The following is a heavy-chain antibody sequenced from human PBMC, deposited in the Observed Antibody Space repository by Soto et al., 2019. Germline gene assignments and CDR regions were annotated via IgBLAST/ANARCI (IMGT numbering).Heavy chain of an antibody. Sequence: VKVSCKASGYTFTSYYMHWVRQAPGQGLEWMGIINPSGGSTSYAQKFQGRVTMTRDTSTSTVYMELSSLRSEDTAVYYCARSRFLEWSLYYYMDVWGKGTTVTVS. CDR2: INPSGGST. D-gene: IGHD3-3*01. J-gene: IGHJ6*03. V-gene: IGHV1-46*03. CDR1: GYTFTSYY. CDR3: ARSRFLEWSLYYYMDV.